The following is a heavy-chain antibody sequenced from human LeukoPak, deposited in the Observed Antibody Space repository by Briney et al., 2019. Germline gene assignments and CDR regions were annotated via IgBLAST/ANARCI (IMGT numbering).Heavy chain of an antibody. J-gene: IGHJ5*02. CDR3: ARNYDSSGYYYHGWFDP. Sequence: SQTLSLTCAVSGGSISSGGYSWSWIRQPPGKGLEWIGYIYHSGSTYYNPSLKRRVTISVDRSKNQFSLKLSSVTAADTAVYYCARNYDSSGYYYHGWFDPWGQGTLVTVSS. V-gene: IGHV4-30-2*01. D-gene: IGHD3-22*01. CDR1: GGSISSGGYS. CDR2: IYHSGST.